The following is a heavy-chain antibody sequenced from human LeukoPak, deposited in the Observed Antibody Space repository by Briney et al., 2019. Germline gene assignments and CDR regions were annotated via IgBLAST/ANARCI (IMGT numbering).Heavy chain of an antibody. CDR2: FDPEDGET. CDR1: GYTLTELS. D-gene: IGHD5-12*01. V-gene: IGHV1-24*01. Sequence: GASVKVSCKVSGYTLTELSMHWVRQAPGKGLEWMGGFDPEDGETIYAQKFQGRVTMIEDTSTDTAYMELSSLRSEDTAVYYCATEKHVDIVATGEAFDIWGQGTMVTVSS. CDR3: ATEKHVDIVATGEAFDI. J-gene: IGHJ3*02.